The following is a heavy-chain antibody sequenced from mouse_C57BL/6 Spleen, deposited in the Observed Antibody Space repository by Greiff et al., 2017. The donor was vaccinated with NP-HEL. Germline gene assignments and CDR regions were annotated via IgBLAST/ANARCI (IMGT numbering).Heavy chain of an antibody. J-gene: IGHJ2*01. CDR2: INPNNGGT. D-gene: IGHD3-2*02. V-gene: IGHV1-26*01. Sequence: EVQLQQSGPELVKPGASVKISCKASGYTFTDYYMNWVKQSHGKSLEWIGDINPNNGGTSYNQKFKGKATLTVDKSSSTAYMELRSLTSEDAAVYYCARYRHYFGYWGQGTTLTVSS. CDR3: ARYRHYFGY. CDR1: GYTFTDYY.